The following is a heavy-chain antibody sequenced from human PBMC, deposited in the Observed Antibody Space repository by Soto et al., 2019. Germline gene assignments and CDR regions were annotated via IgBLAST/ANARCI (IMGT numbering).Heavy chain of an antibody. J-gene: IGHJ6*02. V-gene: IGHV1-2*02. CDR3: ARDRQVLRFLEWSPPGGMDV. CDR2: INPNSGGT. Sequence: ASVKVSCKASGYTFTGNYMHWVRQAPGQGLEWMGWINPNSGGTNYAQKFQGRVTMTRDTSISTAYMELSRLRSDDTAVYYCARDRQVLRFLEWSPPGGMDVWGQGTTVTVSS. CDR1: GYTFTGNY. D-gene: IGHD3-3*01.